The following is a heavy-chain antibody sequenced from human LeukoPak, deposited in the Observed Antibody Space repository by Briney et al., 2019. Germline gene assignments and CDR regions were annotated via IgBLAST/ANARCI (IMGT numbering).Heavy chain of an antibody. CDR3: AGDLSGSYYVYIDY. Sequence: ASVKVSCKASGYTFTSYGISWVRQAPGQGLEWMGWISAYNGNTNYAQKLQGRVTMTTDTSTSTAYMELRSLRSDDTAVYYCAGDLSGSYYVYIDYWGQGTLVTVSS. D-gene: IGHD1-26*01. V-gene: IGHV1-18*01. CDR1: GYTFTSYG. J-gene: IGHJ4*02. CDR2: ISAYNGNT.